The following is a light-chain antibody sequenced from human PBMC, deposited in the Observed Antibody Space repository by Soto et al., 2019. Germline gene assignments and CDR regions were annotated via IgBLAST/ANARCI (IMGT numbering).Light chain of an antibody. CDR1: QGISNY. CDR2: GAS. J-gene: IGKJ4*01. CDR3: QKHDDVPLT. V-gene: IGKV1-27*01. Sequence: DIQMTQSPPSLSASVGDTVTITCRASQGISNYLAWYQQKPGKVPRLLIYGASTLQSGVPSRFSGSGSGTDFSLTISSLQPEDVATYYCQKHDDVPLTFGGGSRVEIK.